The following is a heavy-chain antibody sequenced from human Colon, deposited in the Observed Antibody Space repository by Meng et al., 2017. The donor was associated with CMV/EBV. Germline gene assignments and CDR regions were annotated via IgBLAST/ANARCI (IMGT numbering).Heavy chain of an antibody. D-gene: IGHD3/OR15-3a*01. Sequence: LSCASFGFTFSSDAMHWLRQGPGKGLEWVAFISYDGSKKKYADSVPGRFTISRDTPKDTLYLEVNSLKTEDTAIYYCARDKGTGAFDNWGQGSLVTVSS. V-gene: IGHV3-30*04. CDR2: ISYDGSKK. J-gene: IGHJ4*02. CDR1: GFTFSSDA. CDR3: ARDKGTGAFDN.